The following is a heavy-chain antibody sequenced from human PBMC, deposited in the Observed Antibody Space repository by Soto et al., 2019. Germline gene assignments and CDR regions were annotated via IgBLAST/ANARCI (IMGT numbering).Heavy chain of an antibody. CDR2: IYYSGST. D-gene: IGHD5-18*01. CDR1: GGSISRYY. V-gene: IGHV4-59*01. CDR3: ARDGGYSYGYDY. J-gene: IGHJ4*02. Sequence: SETLSLTCTVSGGSISRYYWSWIRQPPGKGLEWIGYIYYSGSTNYNPSLKSRVTISVDTSKNQFSLKLSSVTAADTSVYYCARDGGYSYGYDYWGQGTLVTVSS.